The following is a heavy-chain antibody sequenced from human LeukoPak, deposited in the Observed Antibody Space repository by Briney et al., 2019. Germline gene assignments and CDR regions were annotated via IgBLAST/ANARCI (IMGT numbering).Heavy chain of an antibody. D-gene: IGHD3-22*01. J-gene: IGHJ4*02. CDR3: ARELRDYYDSSGYFGSFYYFDY. Sequence: SETLSLTCTVSGGSISNYYWSWIRQPPGKGLEWIGYIYYSGSTNYNPSLQSRVTISVDTSKNQFSLKLSSVTAADTAVYYCARELRDYYDSSGYFGSFYYFDYWGQGTLVTVSS. V-gene: IGHV4-59*12. CDR1: GGSISNYY. CDR2: IYYSGST.